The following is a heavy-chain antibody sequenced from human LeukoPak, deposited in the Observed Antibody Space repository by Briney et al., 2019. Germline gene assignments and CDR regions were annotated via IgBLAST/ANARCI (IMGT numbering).Heavy chain of an antibody. Sequence: PSETLSLTCSVSNYSISTGYYWGWIRQPPGKGLEWIGYIYYSGSTNYNPSLKSRVTISVDTSKNQFSLKLSSVTAADTAVYYCARHGIVVVPAASIGLAVDVWGQGTTVTVSS. CDR2: IYYSGST. V-gene: IGHV4-38-2*01. CDR1: NYSISTGYY. J-gene: IGHJ6*02. CDR3: ARHGIVVVPAASIGLAVDV. D-gene: IGHD2-2*01.